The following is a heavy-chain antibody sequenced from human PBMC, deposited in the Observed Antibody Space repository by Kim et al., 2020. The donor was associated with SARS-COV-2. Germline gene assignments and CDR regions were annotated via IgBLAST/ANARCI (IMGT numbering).Heavy chain of an antibody. D-gene: IGHD3-10*01. J-gene: IGHJ4*02. V-gene: IGHV1-3*01. CDR3: ARVPITMVRGGTTYFDY. CDR2: INAGNGNT. CDR1: GYTFTSYA. Sequence: ASVKVSCKASGYTFTSYAMHWVRQAPGQRLEWMGWINAGNGNTKYSRKFQGRVTITRDTSASTAYMELSSLRSEDTAVYYCARVPITMVRGGTTYFDYWGQGTLVTVSS.